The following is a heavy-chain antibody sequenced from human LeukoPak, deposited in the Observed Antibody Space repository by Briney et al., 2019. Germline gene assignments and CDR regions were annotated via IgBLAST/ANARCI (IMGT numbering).Heavy chain of an antibody. Sequence: PGGSLRLSCAAPGFTFSSYGMHWVRQAPGKGLEWVAFIRYDGSIKYYADSVKGRFTISRDNSKNTLYLQMNSLRSEDTAVYYCAKVDSSSWGISDSWGQGTLVTVSS. CDR1: GFTFSSYG. J-gene: IGHJ4*02. CDR2: IRYDGSIK. V-gene: IGHV3-30*02. CDR3: AKVDSSSWGISDS. D-gene: IGHD6-13*01.